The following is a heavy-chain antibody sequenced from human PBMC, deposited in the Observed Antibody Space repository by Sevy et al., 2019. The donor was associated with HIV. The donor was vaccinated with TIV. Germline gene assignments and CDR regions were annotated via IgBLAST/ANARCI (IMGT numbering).Heavy chain of an antibody. J-gene: IGHJ4*02. CDR3: ARVAGSGTYYSGDFDY. V-gene: IGHV3-23*01. CDR2: ISGSGITT. D-gene: IGHD3-10*01. CDR1: GFSFSSYA. Sequence: GGSLRLSCAASGFSFSSYAMSWVRQAPGKGLEWVSGISGSGITTYYADSVKGRFTISRDNSKNTLHQQMNSLRAEDTAVYYCARVAGSGTYYSGDFDYWGQGTLVTVSS.